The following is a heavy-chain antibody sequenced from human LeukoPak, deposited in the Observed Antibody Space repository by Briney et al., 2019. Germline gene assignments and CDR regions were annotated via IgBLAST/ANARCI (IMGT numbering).Heavy chain of an antibody. J-gene: IGHJ4*02. D-gene: IGHD3-9*01. CDR3: AREETYYDILTGYCTSRYFDY. V-gene: IGHV1-18*01. CDR2: ISAYNGNT. Sequence: ASVKVSCKASGYTFTSYGISWVRQAPGQGLEWMGWISAYNGNTNYAQKLQGRVTMTTDTSTSTAYMELRSLRSDDTAVYYCAREETYYDILTGYCTSRYFDYWGQGTLVTVSS. CDR1: GYTFTSYG.